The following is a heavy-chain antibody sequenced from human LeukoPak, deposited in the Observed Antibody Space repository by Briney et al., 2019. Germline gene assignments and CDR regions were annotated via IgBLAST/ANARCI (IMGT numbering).Heavy chain of an antibody. J-gene: IGHJ4*02. D-gene: IGHD2-2*01. CDR3: ARDLVVVPAAIGEGDY. V-gene: IGHV3-7*01. CDR2: IKQDGSEK. CDR1: GFPFHTSW. Sequence: GGSLRLSCAASGFPFHTSWMTWVRQAPGKGLEWVANIKQDGSEKYYVDSVKGRFTISRDNAKNSLYLQMNSLRAEDTAVYYCARDLVVVPAAIGEGDYWGQGTLVTVSS.